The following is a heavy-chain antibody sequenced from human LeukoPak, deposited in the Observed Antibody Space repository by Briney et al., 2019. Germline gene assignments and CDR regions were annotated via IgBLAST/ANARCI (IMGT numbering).Heavy chain of an antibody. V-gene: IGHV1-2*02. Sequence: GASVKVSCKASGYTFTGYYMHWVRQAPGQGLEWMGWINPNSGGTNYAQKFQGRVTMTRDTSISTAYMELSRLRSDDAAVYYCARLLRITMIVVVSHAFDIWGQGTMVTVSS. CDR3: ARLLRITMIVVVSHAFDI. CDR1: GYTFTGYY. CDR2: INPNSGGT. D-gene: IGHD3-22*01. J-gene: IGHJ3*02.